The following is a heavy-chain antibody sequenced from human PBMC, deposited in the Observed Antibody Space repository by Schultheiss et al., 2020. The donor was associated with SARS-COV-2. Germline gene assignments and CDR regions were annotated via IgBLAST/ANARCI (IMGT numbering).Heavy chain of an antibody. CDR3: ARDLYGGMDV. CDR1: GDSVSSGRYY. V-gene: IGHV4-61*01. J-gene: IGHJ6*02. CDR2: IYYSGTT. Sequence: SETLSLTCTVSGDSVSSGRYYWSWIRQSPGKGLEWIGFIYYSGTTNYNPSLESRVTMSVDTSKNQFSLNLKSVTAADTAVYYCARDLYGGMDVWGQGTTVTVSS. D-gene: IGHD3-10*01.